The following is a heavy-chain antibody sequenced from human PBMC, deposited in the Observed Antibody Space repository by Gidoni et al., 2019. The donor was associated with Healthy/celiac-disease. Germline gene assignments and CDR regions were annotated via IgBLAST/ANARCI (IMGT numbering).Heavy chain of an antibody. CDR3: AKDLSRGDPLFPATYYFDY. V-gene: IGHV3-23*01. J-gene: IGHJ4*02. CDR2: ISGSGGST. CDR1: GFTFSSYA. D-gene: IGHD3-22*01. Sequence: EVQLLESGGGLVQPGGSLRLSCAAYGFTFSSYAMSWVRQAPGKGLEWVSAISGSGGSTYYADSVKGRFTISRDNSKNTLYLQMNSLRAEDTAVYYCAKDLSRGDPLFPATYYFDYWGQGTLVTVSS.